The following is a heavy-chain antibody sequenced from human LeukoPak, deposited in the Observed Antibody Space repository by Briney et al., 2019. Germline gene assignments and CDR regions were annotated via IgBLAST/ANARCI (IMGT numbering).Heavy chain of an antibody. CDR1: GYAFTYYY. V-gene: IGHV1-46*01. Sequence: ASVKVSCKASGYAFTYYYIHWVRQAPGQGLEWMGIINPSGGSTSYAQKFQGRVIMTRDTSTGTVYMDLSSLRSDDTAVYYCARPDGGSYLFDYWGQGTLVTVSS. CDR2: INPSGGST. CDR3: ARPDGGSYLFDY. D-gene: IGHD1-26*01. J-gene: IGHJ4*02.